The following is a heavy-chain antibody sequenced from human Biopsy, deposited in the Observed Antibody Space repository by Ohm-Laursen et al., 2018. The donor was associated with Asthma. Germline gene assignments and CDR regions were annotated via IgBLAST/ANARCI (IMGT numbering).Heavy chain of an antibody. J-gene: IGHJ5*02. Sequence: GASVKVSCKTSGYTFTHYAIHWLRQASGQRPEWMGWINAGNGKLEYSGKFQGRVTITRDTSATTAYMELSSLTSGDTAVYYCARDGNWCRLRNCSPPGYWFDPWGQGTLVTVSS. CDR1: GYTFTHYA. CDR2: INAGNGKL. V-gene: IGHV1-3*01. CDR3: ARDGNWCRLRNCSPPGYWFDP. D-gene: IGHD2-8*02.